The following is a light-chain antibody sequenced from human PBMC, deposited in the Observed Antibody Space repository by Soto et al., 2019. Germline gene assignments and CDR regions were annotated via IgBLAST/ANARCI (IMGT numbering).Light chain of an antibody. CDR1: QSVSSN. V-gene: IGKV3-15*01. J-gene: IGKJ1*01. Sequence: EILMRQSPASLSVSPGERATLSCRASQSVSSNLAWYQQKPGQAPRIIIYGASTRATGTPARFSGSGSGTEFTLTISSLQSEDFAVYYCQQYNNWPPYTFGQGTKVDIK. CDR3: QQYNNWPPYT. CDR2: GAS.